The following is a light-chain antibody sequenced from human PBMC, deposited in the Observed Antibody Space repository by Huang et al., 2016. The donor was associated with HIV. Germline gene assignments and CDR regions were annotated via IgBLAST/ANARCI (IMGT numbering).Light chain of an antibody. CDR2: GTS. V-gene: IGKV3-20*01. J-gene: IGKJ2*01. Sequence: EIVLTQSPGALSLSLGERAILSCRASQNVTGNYLAWYQQKPVQAPRLLSYGTSRRAAGVPDRFSGDGSGTDFTLTITRLAPEDFAVFYCQQYGSSPYTFGQGTHLEI. CDR1: QNVTGNY. CDR3: QQYGSSPYT.